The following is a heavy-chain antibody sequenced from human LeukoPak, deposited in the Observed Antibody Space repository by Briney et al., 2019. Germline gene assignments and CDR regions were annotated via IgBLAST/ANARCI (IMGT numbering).Heavy chain of an antibody. CDR3: AREPYYYYSSGYPYGSTHYFDY. V-gene: IGHV1-69*04. D-gene: IGHD3-22*01. CDR2: IIPILGIA. CDR1: GGTFSSYA. J-gene: IGHJ4*02. Sequence: GASVKVSCKASGGTFSSYAISWVRQAPGQGLEWMGRIIPILGIANYAQKFQGRVTITADKSTSTAYMELSSLRSEDMAVYYCAREPYYYYSSGYPYGSTHYFDYWGQGTLVTVSS.